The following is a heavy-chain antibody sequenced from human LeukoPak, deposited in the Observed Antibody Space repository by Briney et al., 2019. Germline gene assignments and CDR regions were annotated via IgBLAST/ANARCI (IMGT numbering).Heavy chain of an antibody. Sequence: GTSLRLSCAASGFTFSDYGMHWVRQAPGKGLEWVAVLSSGGSHEYSADSVKGRFTISRDNSKNTLNLQMSSLRPEDTAVYYCAKEGATAGKMRFHFDYWGQGTLVTVSS. CDR1: GFTFSDYG. D-gene: IGHD6-13*01. CDR3: AKEGATAGKMRFHFDY. V-gene: IGHV3-30*18. J-gene: IGHJ4*02. CDR2: LSSGGSHE.